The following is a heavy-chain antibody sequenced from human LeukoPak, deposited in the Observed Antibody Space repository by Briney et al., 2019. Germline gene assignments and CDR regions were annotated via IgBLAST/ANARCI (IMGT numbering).Heavy chain of an antibody. J-gene: IGHJ6*02. CDR3: ARDGLSSGYGMDV. V-gene: IGHV4-31*03. D-gene: IGHD6-19*01. Sequence: SETLSLTCTVSGGSISSGGYYWSWIRQHPGKGLEWTGYIYYSGSTYYSPSLKSRVTISVDTSKNQFSLKLSSVTAADTAVYYCARDGLSSGYGMDVWGQGTTVTVSS. CDR1: GGSISSGGYY. CDR2: IYYSGST.